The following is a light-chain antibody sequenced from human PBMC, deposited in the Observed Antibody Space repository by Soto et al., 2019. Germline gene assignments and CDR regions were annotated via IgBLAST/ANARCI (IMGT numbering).Light chain of an antibody. J-gene: IGLJ2*01. V-gene: IGLV3-21*02. CDR1: NIGNKS. CDR2: GDS. Sequence: SYELTHPPSVSVAPGQTAKITCERNNIGNKSVHWYQQKPGQAPVLVVYGDSDRPSGNPERFSGSNSENTATLTITRVEAGDEADYYCQVWDSSSDHVVFGGGTKVTVL. CDR3: QVWDSSSDHVV.